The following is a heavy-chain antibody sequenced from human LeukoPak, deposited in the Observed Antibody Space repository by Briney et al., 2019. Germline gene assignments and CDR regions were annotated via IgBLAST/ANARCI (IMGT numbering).Heavy chain of an antibody. CDR3: ARPLGIAAPHAFDI. Sequence: ASVKVSCKVSGYTLTELSMHWVRQAPGKGLEWMGGFDPEDGETIYAQKFQGRVTMTEDTSTDTAYMKLSSLRSEDTAVYYCARPLGIAAPHAFDIWGQGTMVTVSS. J-gene: IGHJ3*02. CDR2: FDPEDGET. D-gene: IGHD6-13*01. CDR1: GYTLTELS. V-gene: IGHV1-24*01.